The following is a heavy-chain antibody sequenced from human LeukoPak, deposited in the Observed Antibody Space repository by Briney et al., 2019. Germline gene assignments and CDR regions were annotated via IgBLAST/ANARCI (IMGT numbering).Heavy chain of an antibody. Sequence: GGSPRLSCAASGFTFSDYYMSWIRQAPGKGLEWVSYISSSGSTIYYADSVQGRYTISRDNAKNSLNLQMNSRSAEDTAVYYCARARHDAPTRSRYYYLCVWGNGTTVTASS. D-gene: IGHD1-1*01. CDR2: ISSSGSTI. V-gene: IGHV3-11*04. CDR3: ARARHDAPTRSRYYYLCV. J-gene: IGHJ6*03. CDR1: GFTFSDYY.